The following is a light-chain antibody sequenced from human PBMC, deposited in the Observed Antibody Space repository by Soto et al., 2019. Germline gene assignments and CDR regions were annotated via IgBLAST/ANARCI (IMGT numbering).Light chain of an antibody. CDR1: SSDVGGYNY. CDR3: GSYTNSITLV. Sequence: QSALTQPASVSGSPGQSITISCTGTSSDVGGYNYVSWYRHHPGKVPKLLIYDVNMRPPGISNRFSGSKSGNTASLTISGIQAEDEAYYYCGSYTNSITLVFGGGTKLTVL. J-gene: IGLJ2*01. V-gene: IGLV2-14*03. CDR2: DVN.